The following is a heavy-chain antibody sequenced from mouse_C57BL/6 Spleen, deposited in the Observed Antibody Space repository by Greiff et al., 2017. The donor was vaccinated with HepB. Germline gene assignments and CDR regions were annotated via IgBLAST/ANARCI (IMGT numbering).Heavy chain of an antibody. V-gene: IGHV1-42*01. D-gene: IGHD2-12*01. J-gene: IGHJ3*01. CDR3: AGEYDGFAY. CDR1: GYSFTGYY. CDR2: INPSTGGT. Sequence: VQLKQSGPELVKPGASVKISCKASGYSFTGYYMNWVKQSPEKSLEWIGEINPSTGGTTYNQKFKAKATLTVDKSSSTAYMQLKSLTSEDSAVYYCAGEYDGFAYWGQGTLVTVSA.